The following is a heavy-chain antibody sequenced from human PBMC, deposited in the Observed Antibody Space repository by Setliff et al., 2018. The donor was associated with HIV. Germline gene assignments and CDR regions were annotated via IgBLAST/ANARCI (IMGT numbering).Heavy chain of an antibody. Sequence: PSETLSLTCTVSGGSISSYYWSWIRQPPGKGLEWIGYTYTSGSTNYNPSLKSRVTISVDTSKNQFSLKLNSVTAADTAVYYCASGREAVATWAWFDPWGQGTLVTVSS. V-gene: IGHV4-4*08. CDR2: TYTSGST. CDR3: ASGREAVATWAWFDP. J-gene: IGHJ5*02. D-gene: IGHD5-12*01. CDR1: GGSISSYY.